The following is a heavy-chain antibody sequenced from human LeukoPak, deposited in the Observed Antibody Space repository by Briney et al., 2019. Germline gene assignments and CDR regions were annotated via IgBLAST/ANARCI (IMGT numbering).Heavy chain of an antibody. J-gene: IGHJ4*02. D-gene: IGHD1-26*01. CDR2: IYYSGST. CDR3: ARVAQYLVGASSTAFFEY. CDR1: GGSISSSSYY. V-gene: IGHV4-39*02. Sequence: ASETLSLTCTVSGGSISSSSYYWGWIRQPPGKGLEWIGSIYYSGSTYYNPSLKSRVSMSVDTSNYHFSLKLSFVTAADTAIYYCARVAQYLVGASSTAFFEYWGQGTLVTVSS.